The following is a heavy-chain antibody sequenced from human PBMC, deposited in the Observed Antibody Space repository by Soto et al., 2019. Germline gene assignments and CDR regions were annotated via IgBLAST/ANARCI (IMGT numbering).Heavy chain of an antibody. D-gene: IGHD7-27*01. CDR2: IDPSDSYT. CDR3: ARHPLTGEPSRHGMDV. CDR1: GYSFTSYW. V-gene: IGHV5-10-1*01. Sequence: GESLKISCKGSGYSFTSYWISWVRQMPGKGLEWMGRIDPSDSYTNYSPSFQGHVIISADKSISTAYLQWSSLKASDTAMYYCARHPLTGEPSRHGMDVWGQGTTVTVS. J-gene: IGHJ6*02.